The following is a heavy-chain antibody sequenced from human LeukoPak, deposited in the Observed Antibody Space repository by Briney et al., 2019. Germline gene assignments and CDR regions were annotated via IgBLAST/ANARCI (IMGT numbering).Heavy chain of an antibody. J-gene: IGHJ3*02. CDR2: INPSGGST. CDR1: GYTFTSYY. Sequence: ASVKVSCKASGYTFTSYYMHWVRQAPGQGLEWMGIINPSGGSTSYAQKFQGRVTMTRDTSTSTVYMELSSLRSEDTAVYYCARDLKYSSGWSRNDAFDIWGQGTMVAVSS. V-gene: IGHV1-46*01. CDR3: ARDLKYSSGWSRNDAFDI. D-gene: IGHD6-19*01.